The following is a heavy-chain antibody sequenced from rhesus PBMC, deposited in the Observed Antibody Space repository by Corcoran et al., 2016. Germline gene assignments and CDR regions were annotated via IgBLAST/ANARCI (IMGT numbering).Heavy chain of an antibody. D-gene: IGHD6-25*01. Sequence: QVQLQESGPGVVKPSETLSLTCAVSGGSISGGYDWSWIRQPPGKGLEWIGYIYGSSGSTNYNPSLKTRVTISKDASKNEFSLKLSSVTAADTAVYYCARDIAAALFDYWGQGVLVTVSS. CDR2: IYGSSGST. J-gene: IGHJ4*01. CDR1: GGSISGGYD. V-gene: IGHV4-76*01. CDR3: ARDIAAALFDY.